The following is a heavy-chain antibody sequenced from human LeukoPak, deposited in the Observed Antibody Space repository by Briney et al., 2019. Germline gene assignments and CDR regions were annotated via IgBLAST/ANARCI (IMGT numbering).Heavy chain of an antibody. CDR2: ISRSTSYT. CDR1: GSTFSDYY. V-gene: IGHV3-11*05. J-gene: IGHJ5*02. Sequence: PGGPLTLSCAASGSTFSDYYMSWLRHAPGKGLEWVSYISRSTSYTNSADCGKGRFTITSNNAKNSLYRQMNSLRAEDSSGYYCARDNGDGSGSNWFDHWGQGTLVTVSS. CDR3: ARDNGDGSGSNWFDH. D-gene: IGHD3-10*01.